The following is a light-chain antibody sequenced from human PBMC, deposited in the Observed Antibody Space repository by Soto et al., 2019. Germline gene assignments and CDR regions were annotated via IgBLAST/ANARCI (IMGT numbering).Light chain of an antibody. CDR2: GAS. CDR1: QSVSSF. V-gene: IGKV3-15*01. Sequence: EIVMTQSPATLSVSPGERVTLSCRASQSVSSFLAWYQQKPGQAPRLLIYGASTWATGIPARFGGSGSGTEFTLTISSLQSEDVAVYHCQQYNDLPRTFGQGTKVEIK. J-gene: IGKJ1*01. CDR3: QQYNDLPRT.